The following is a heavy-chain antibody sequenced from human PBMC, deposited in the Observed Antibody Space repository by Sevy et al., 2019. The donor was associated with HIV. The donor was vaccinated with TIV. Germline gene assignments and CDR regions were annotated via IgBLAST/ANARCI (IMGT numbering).Heavy chain of an antibody. D-gene: IGHD3-10*01. Sequence: GGSLRLSCAASGFTLSADWMHWVRQTPGKGLVCVSRINSDGAATHYADSVKGRFIISRDNGKNSLYLQMNSLRVEDTGLYYCTRGTRGVVQSWGQGTLVIVSS. CDR2: INSDGAAT. J-gene: IGHJ5*02. CDR1: GFTLSADW. V-gene: IGHV3-74*01. CDR3: TRGTRGVVQS.